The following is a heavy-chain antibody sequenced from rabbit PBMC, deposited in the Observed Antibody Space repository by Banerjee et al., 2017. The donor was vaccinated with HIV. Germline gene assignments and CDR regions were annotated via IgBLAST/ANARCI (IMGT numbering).Heavy chain of an antibody. CDR2: IYSGSSGDT. V-gene: IGHV1S45*01. CDR1: GFSFRSSYS. J-gene: IGHJ4*01. CDR3: ARHYTTNNGYFGL. D-gene: IGHD1-1*01. Sequence: QEQLEESGGDLVKPEGSLTLTCTASGFSFRSSYSMCWVRQAPWKGLEWIACIYSGSSGDTYYTSWAKGRFTITKTSSTTVTLQMTSLTAADTATYFCARHYTTNNGYFGLWGPGTLVTVS.